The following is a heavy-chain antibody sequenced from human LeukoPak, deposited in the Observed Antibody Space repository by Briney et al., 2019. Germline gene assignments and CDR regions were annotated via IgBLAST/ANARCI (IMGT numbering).Heavy chain of an antibody. J-gene: IGHJ6*02. V-gene: IGHV1-18*01. CDR1: GYTFTSYG. Sequence: GASVKVSCKASGYTFTSYGISWVRQAPGQGLEWMGWISAYNGNTNYAQKLQGRVTMTTDTSTSTAYMELRSLRSDDTAVYYCARDSNLPPGITMIVVVRDYYYYYGMDVWGQGTTVTVSS. D-gene: IGHD3-22*01. CDR3: ARDSNLPPGITMIVVVRDYYYYYGMDV. CDR2: ISAYNGNT.